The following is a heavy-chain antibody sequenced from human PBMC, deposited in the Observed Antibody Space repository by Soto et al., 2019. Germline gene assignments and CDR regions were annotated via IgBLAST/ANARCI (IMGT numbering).Heavy chain of an antibody. CDR2: INAGNGNT. J-gene: IGHJ5*01. V-gene: IGHV1-3*01. Sequence: ASVKVSCKASGYTFTSYAMHWVRQAPGQRLEWMGWINAGNGNTKYSQKFQGRVTITRDTSASTAYMELSSLRSEDTAVYYCATVYEEGNDHTGGAWFVYWGQGTLVTVSS. CDR1: GYTFTSYA. D-gene: IGHD2-8*02. CDR3: ATVYEEGNDHTGGAWFVY.